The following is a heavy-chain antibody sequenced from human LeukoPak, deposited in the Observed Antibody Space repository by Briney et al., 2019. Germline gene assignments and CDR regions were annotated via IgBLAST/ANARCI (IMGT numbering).Heavy chain of an antibody. CDR2: IRYDASNK. CDR3: AKDLYGSGSYQIRLFDY. D-gene: IGHD3-10*01. CDR1: GFAFNIYG. V-gene: IGHV3-30*02. J-gene: IGHJ4*02. Sequence: GGSLRLSCAASGFAFNIYGMHWVRQAPGKGLEWVAFIRYDASNKFYEDSVKGRFTISRDNSKNTLYPQMNSLRAEDTAVYYCAKDLYGSGSYQIRLFDYWGQGTLVTVSS.